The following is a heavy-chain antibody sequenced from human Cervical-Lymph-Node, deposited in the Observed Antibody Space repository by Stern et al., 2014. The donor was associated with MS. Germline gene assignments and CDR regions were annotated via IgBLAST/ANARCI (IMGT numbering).Heavy chain of an antibody. V-gene: IGHV4-39*01. J-gene: IGHJ4*02. CDR3: ATDGRESDTSGSLFDS. D-gene: IGHD3-22*01. CDR1: GGSIRTVTYF. CDR2: VHYRGST. Sequence: QLQLQESGPGLVKPSETLSLTCTVSGGSIRTVTYFWAWIRQSPGKGLEWIGSVHYRGSTYYNPSLKSRVTISVDTSQNQLSLKLTSLTAADTAVYYCATDGRESDTSGSLFDSWGQGTLVTVSS.